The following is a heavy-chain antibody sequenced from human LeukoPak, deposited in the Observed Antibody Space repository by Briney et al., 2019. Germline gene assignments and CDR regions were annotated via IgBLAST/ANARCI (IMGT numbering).Heavy chain of an antibody. Sequence: PSETLSLTCTVSGGSISSSSDYWGWIRQPPGKGLEWIGSIYYSGSTYYNPSLKSRVTISVDTSKNQFSLKLSSVTAADTAVYYCARQGYGGNYDFDYWGQGTLVTVSS. J-gene: IGHJ4*02. CDR1: GGSISSSSDY. D-gene: IGHD4-23*01. V-gene: IGHV4-39*01. CDR3: ARQGYGGNYDFDY. CDR2: IYYSGST.